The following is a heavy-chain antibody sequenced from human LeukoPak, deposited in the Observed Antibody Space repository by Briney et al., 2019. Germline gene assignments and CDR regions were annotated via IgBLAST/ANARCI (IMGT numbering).Heavy chain of an antibody. Sequence: PGGSLRLSCAASGFTFSSYAMSWVRQAPGKGLEWVSGISGSGGSTYYADSVKGRFTISRDNSKNTLYLQMNSLRAEDTAVYYCARVVYYYDSSHYFDYWGQGTLVTVSS. CDR1: GFTFSSYA. V-gene: IGHV3-23*01. D-gene: IGHD3-22*01. J-gene: IGHJ4*02. CDR2: ISGSGGST. CDR3: ARVVYYYDSSHYFDY.